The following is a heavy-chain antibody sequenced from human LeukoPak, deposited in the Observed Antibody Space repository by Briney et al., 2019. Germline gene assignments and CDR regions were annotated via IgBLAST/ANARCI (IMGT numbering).Heavy chain of an antibody. CDR2: IKQDGSEK. V-gene: IGHV3-7*01. J-gene: IGHJ4*02. CDR3: ARAAY. CDR1: GFTFSSQW. Sequence: GGSLRLSCAASGFTFSSQWMSWVRQAPGKGLEWVANIKQDGSEKYYVDSVKGRFTISRDNAKNSVYLQMNSLRAEDTAVYYCARAAYWGQRTLVTVSS.